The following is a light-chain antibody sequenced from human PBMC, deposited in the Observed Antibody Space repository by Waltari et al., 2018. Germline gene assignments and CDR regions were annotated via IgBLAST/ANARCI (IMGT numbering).Light chain of an antibody. Sequence: DIQMTQSPSSVSASVGDRVTITCRASQDISSWLAWYQQKPGKAHKLLISVASSLQSGVPSRFSGSGSWTDFTLTISSLQPEDFATYYWQQADSFPWTFGHGTKVEIK. CDR3: QQADSFPWT. CDR2: VAS. CDR1: QDISSW. J-gene: IGKJ1*01. V-gene: IGKV1-12*01.